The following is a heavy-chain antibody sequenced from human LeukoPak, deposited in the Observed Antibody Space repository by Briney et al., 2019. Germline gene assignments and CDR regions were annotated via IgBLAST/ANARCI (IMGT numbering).Heavy chain of an antibody. D-gene: IGHD4-23*01. CDR2: MNPNSGNT. CDR1: GYTFTSYD. CDR3: ARGPSMVVTHGDY. V-gene: IGHV1-8*01. J-gene: IGHJ4*02. Sequence: GASVKVSCKASGYTFTSYDIDWVRQATGQGLEWMGRMNPNSGNTGYAQKFQGRVTMTKNTSISTAYMELSSLRSEDTAVYYCARGPSMVVTHGDYWGQGTLVTVSS.